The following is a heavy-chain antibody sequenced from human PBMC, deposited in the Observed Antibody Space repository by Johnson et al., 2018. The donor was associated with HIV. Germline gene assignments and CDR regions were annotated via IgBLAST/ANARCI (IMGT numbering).Heavy chain of an antibody. CDR3: TTVSFFDI. Sequence: VQLVESGGDLVQSGGSLRLSCAVSGISVSVNYMSWVRQAPGKGLEWVSLIDSGGTTNYEDSVKGRFTISRNDSKNTLYLQMNSLKTEGAAVYYCTTVSFFDIWGQGTMVTVSS. J-gene: IGHJ3*02. CDR2: IDSGGTT. V-gene: IGHV3-66*01. D-gene: IGHD2/OR15-2a*01. CDR1: GISVSVNY.